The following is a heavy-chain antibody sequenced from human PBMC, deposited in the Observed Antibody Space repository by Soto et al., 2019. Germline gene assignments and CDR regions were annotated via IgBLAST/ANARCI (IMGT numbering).Heavy chain of an antibody. CDR1: GSTISDHF. CDR2: SRNRVEGYTT. CDR3: GGGATRMDLLQH. V-gene: IGHV3-72*01. Sequence: GGALRLSCAASGSTISDHFMDWVRQAPGKGLEWVGRSRNRVEGYTTEYAASGKGRFTISRDESKNALYLEMSSLVNEDTAVYFFGGGATRMDLLQHCAQGTFVTVSA. D-gene: IGHD6-6*01. J-gene: IGHJ1*01.